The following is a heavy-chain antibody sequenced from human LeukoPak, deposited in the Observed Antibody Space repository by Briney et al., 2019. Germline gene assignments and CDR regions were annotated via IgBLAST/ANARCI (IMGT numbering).Heavy chain of an antibody. D-gene: IGHD3-22*01. CDR3: ARVLPSYYDSSGYRDDAFDI. Sequence: PSETLSLTCTVSGGSICSYYWSWIRQPPGKGLEWIGYIYYSGSTNYNPSLKSRVTISVDTPKNQFSLKLSSVTAADTAVYYCARVLPSYYDSSGYRDDAFDIWGQGTMVTVSS. J-gene: IGHJ3*02. V-gene: IGHV4-59*01. CDR1: GGSICSYY. CDR2: IYYSGST.